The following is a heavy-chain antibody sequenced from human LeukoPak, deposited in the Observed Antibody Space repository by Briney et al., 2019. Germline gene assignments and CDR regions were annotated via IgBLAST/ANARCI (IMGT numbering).Heavy chain of an antibody. V-gene: IGHV3-49*03. J-gene: IGHJ4*02. CDR2: IRSKAYGGTT. CDR1: GFTFGDYA. D-gene: IGHD6-19*01. Sequence: GGSLRLSCKASGFTFGDYAMSWFRQAPGKGLEWVGFIRSKAYGGTTEYAASVKGRFTISRDDSKSIAYLQMNSLKTEDTAVYYCTRAGIAVAGSYYFDYWGQGTLVTVSS. CDR3: TRAGIAVAGSYYFDY.